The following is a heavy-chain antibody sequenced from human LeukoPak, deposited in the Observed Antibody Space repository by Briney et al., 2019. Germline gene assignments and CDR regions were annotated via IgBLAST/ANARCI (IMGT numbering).Heavy chain of an antibody. J-gene: IGHJ3*02. CDR2: IYYSGST. CDR3: ARDPRGAFDI. Sequence: SETLSLTCTVSGGSISSGDYYWSWIRQPPGKGLEWIGYIYYSGSTYYNPSLKSRVTISVGTSKNQFSLKLSSVTAADTAVYYCARDPRGAFDIWGQGTMVTVSS. CDR1: GGSISSGDYY. V-gene: IGHV4-30-4*01.